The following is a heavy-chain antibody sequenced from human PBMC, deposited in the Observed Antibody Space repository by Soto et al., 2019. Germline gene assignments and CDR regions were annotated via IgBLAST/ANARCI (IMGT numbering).Heavy chain of an antibody. J-gene: IGHJ6*02. CDR2: IYYSGST. V-gene: IGHV4-39*01. Sequence: SETLSLTCTVSGGSISSSSYYWGWIRQPPGKGLKWIGSIYYSGSTYYNPSLKSRVTISVDTSKNQFSLRLSSVTAADTAVYYCARHVGYSYGPSYYYYGMDVWGQGTTVTVSS. CDR3: ARHVGYSYGPSYYYYGMDV. CDR1: GGSISSSSYY. D-gene: IGHD5-18*01.